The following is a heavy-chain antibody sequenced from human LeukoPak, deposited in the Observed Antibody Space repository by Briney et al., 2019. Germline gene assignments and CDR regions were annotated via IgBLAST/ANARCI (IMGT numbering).Heavy chain of an antibody. CDR1: GGSISSYY. D-gene: IGHD3-10*01. J-gene: IGHJ5*02. CDR3: ARARTLWLGDDWFDP. V-gene: IGHV4-59*01. CDR2: IYYSGST. Sequence: SETLSLTCTVSGGSISSYYWSWIRQPPGKGLEWIGYIYYSGSTNYNPSLKSRVTISVDTSKNQFSLKLSSVTAADTAVYYCARARTLWLGDDWFDPWAREPWSPSPQ.